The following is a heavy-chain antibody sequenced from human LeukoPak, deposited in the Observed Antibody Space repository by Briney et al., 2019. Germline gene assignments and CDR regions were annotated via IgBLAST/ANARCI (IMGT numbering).Heavy chain of an antibody. D-gene: IGHD3-10*01. CDR3: AKDQGTYGSGTYTWFDY. Sequence: GGSLRLSCAASGFTFSSYEMNWVRQAPGKGLEWVSYISSSGSTIYYADSVKGRFTISRDNFKNTLYLQMNSLRAEDMAVYYCAKDQGTYGSGTYTWFDYWGQGTLVTVSS. CDR2: ISSSGSTI. J-gene: IGHJ5*01. V-gene: IGHV3-48*03. CDR1: GFTFSSYE.